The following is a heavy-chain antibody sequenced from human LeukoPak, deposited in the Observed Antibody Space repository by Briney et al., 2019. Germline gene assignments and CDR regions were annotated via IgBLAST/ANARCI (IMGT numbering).Heavy chain of an antibody. Sequence: SETLSLTCTVSGGSISSYYWSWIRQPPGKGLEWIGYIYYSGSTNYNPSLKSRVTISVDTSKNQFSLKLSSVTAADTAVYHCARTYSGYDYWGQGTLVTVSS. V-gene: IGHV4-59*08. CDR2: IYYSGST. D-gene: IGHD5-12*01. J-gene: IGHJ4*02. CDR1: GGSISSYY. CDR3: ARTYSGYDY.